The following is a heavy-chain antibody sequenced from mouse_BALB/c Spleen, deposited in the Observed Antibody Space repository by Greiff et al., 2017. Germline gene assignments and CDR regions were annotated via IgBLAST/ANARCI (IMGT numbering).Heavy chain of an antibody. Sequence: EVHLVESGGGLVQPGGSRKLSCAASGFTFSSFGMHWVRQAPEKGLEWVAYISSGSSTIYYADTVKGRFTISRDNPKNTLFLQMTRLRSEDTAMYYCARDWDGRAMDDWGQGTSVTVSS. CDR3: ARDWDGRAMDD. CDR2: ISSGSSTI. D-gene: IGHD4-1*01. V-gene: IGHV5-17*02. CDR1: GFTFSSFG. J-gene: IGHJ4*01.